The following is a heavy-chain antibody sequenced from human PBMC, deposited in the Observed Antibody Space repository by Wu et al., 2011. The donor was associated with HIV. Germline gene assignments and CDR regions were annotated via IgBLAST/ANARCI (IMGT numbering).Heavy chain of an antibody. J-gene: IGHJ4*02. CDR1: GYTFTSYG. V-gene: IGHV1-18*01. CDR2: ISTYNGKT. CDR3: ARDPPGYPYYFDY. D-gene: IGHD5-12*01. Sequence: QVQLVQSGAEVKKPGASVKVSCKASGYTFTSYGISWVRQAPGQGLELIAWISTYNGKTNYAQNLQGRVTVTTDTSTSTVYMEVRSLRSDDTAVYYCARDPPGYPYYFDYWGQGTLVTVSS.